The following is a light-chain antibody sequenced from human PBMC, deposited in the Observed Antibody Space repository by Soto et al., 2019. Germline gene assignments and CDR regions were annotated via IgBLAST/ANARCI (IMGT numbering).Light chain of an antibody. CDR1: SSDVGGYNY. Sequence: QSVLTQPRSVSGSPGQSVTISCSGTSSDVGGYNYVSWYQQHPGKAPKLMIYDVSKRPSGVPDRFSGSKSGNTASLTISGLPTADEADYFCCSFSGTYIFVIFGGGTKLTVL. J-gene: IGLJ2*01. CDR3: CSFSGTYIFVI. CDR2: DVS. V-gene: IGLV2-11*01.